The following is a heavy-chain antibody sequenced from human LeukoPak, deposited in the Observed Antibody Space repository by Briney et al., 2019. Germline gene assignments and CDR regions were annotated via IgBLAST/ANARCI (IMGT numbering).Heavy chain of an antibody. Sequence: QAGGSLRLSCAASGFTFSSYGMHWVRQAPGKGLEWVAVIGDTGRAKYYADSVEGRFTASRDNSKNTLYLEMNSLKYDDTALYYCAREAAWGNWYFDLWGRGTLVTVSS. CDR1: GFTFSSYG. D-gene: IGHD3-16*01. V-gene: IGHV3-30*03. J-gene: IGHJ2*01. CDR3: AREAAWGNWYFDL. CDR2: IGDTGRAK.